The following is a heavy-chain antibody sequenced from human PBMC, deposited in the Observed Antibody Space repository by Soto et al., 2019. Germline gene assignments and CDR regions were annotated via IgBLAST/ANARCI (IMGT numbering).Heavy chain of an antibody. CDR3: ARDWGSSWALLKYCSYGMDA. D-gene: IGHD6-13*01. CDR1: GFTVSSNY. J-gene: IGHJ6*02. V-gene: IGHV3-53*01. CDR2: SYSGGST. Sequence: EVQLVESGGGLIQPGGSLRLSCAASGFTVSSNYMSWVRQAPGQGLEWVSVSYSGGSTYYADSVKGRFTISRDNSKNTLYLQMNSRRAEDTAVYYCARDWGSSWALLKYCSYGMDAWGQGTTVTVSS.